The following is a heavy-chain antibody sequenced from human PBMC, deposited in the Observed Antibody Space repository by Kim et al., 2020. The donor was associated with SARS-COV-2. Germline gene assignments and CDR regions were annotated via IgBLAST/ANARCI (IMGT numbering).Heavy chain of an antibody. CDR1: GFTFSSYG. V-gene: IGHV3-33*08. D-gene: IGHD5-12*01. CDR3: ARDRMMATILFDAFDI. Sequence: GGSLRLSCAASGFTFSSYGMHWVRQAPGKGLEWVAVIWYDGSNKYYADSVKGRFTISRDNSKNTLYLQMNSLRAEDTAVYYCARDRMMATILFDAFDIWGQGTMVTVSS. CDR2: IWYDGSNK. J-gene: IGHJ3*02.